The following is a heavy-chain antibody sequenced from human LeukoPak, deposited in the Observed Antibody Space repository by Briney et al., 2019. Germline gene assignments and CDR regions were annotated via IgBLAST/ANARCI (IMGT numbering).Heavy chain of an antibody. CDR2: IKQDGSEK. J-gene: IGHJ5*01. CDR1: GFTFSSYA. V-gene: IGHV3-7*01. CDR3: ARDRPITIFGVVILP. Sequence: GGSLRLSCAASGFTFSSYAMTWVRQAPGKGLEWVANIKQDGSEKNYVDSVKGRFTISRDNAKNSVYLQMNSLRVEDTAVYYCARDRPITIFGVVILPWGQGTLVTVSS. D-gene: IGHD3-3*01.